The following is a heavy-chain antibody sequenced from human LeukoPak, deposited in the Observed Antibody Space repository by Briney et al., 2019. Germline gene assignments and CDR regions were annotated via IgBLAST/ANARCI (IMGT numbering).Heavy chain of an antibody. CDR1: GGSINSGGYY. CDR3: ARELEMGTYYFDY. D-gene: IGHD5-24*01. CDR2: IYYNGAT. Sequence: PSETLSLTCTVSGGSINSGGYYWSWIRQHPGKGLEWIGYIYYNGATYYKPSLQSQVTISLDMSKNQFSLRLSSATAADTAVYYCARELEMGTYYFDYWGQGTLVTVSS. V-gene: IGHV4-31*01. J-gene: IGHJ4*02.